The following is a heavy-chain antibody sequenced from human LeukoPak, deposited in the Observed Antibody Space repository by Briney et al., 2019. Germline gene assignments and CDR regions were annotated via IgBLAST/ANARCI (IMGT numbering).Heavy chain of an antibody. D-gene: IGHD5-24*01. CDR1: GFTFRSYW. V-gene: IGHV3-74*03. Sequence: GGSLRLSCAASGFTFRSYWMHWVRQAPGKGLVCVSHINGDGGTTTYADSVKGRFTISRDNAKNTLYLQMNSLRAEDTAVFYCARSNNYGFDYWGQGTLVTVSS. CDR3: ARSNNYGFDY. CDR2: INGDGGTT. J-gene: IGHJ4*02.